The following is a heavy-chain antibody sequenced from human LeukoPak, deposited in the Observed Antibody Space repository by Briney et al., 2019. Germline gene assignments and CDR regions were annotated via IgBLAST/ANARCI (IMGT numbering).Heavy chain of an antibody. D-gene: IGHD3-22*01. CDR2: ISGSGGST. J-gene: IGHJ4*02. CDR3: AKDRAWELYYYDSSGLHDY. CDR1: GFTFSSYA. Sequence: GGSLRLSCAASGFTFSSYAMSWVRQAPGKGLEWVSAISGSGGSTYYADSVKGRFTISRDNSKNTLYLQMNSLRAEDTAVYYCAKDRAWELYYYDSSGLHDYWGQGTLVTVSS. V-gene: IGHV3-23*01.